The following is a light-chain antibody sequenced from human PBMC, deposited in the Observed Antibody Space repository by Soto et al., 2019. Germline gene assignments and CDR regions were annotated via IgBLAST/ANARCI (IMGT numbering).Light chain of an antibody. CDR3: QQYDYLWT. CDR2: GAS. V-gene: IGKV3-15*01. CDR1: QSVRTG. J-gene: IGKJ1*01. Sequence: EMVMTQSPATLSVSPGEGATLSCRASQSVRTGLAWYQQKPGQAPRLLIYGASIRATGIPARFSGSGSGTEVTLTITSLQSEDFAVYYCQQYDYLWTFGQGTKVEIK.